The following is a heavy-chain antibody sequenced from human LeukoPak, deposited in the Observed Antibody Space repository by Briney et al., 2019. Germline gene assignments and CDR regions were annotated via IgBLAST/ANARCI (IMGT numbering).Heavy chain of an antibody. CDR3: ARAGGTKKEPDY. Sequence: SETLSLTCTVSGGSISSYYWSWIRQPPGKGLEWIGHIFYSGSTNYNPSLKSRVTVSVDTSKNQFSLELSSVTAADTAVYYCARAGGTKKEPDYWGQGTLVTVSS. CDR1: GGSISSYY. D-gene: IGHD1-14*01. V-gene: IGHV4-59*01. CDR2: IFYSGST. J-gene: IGHJ4*02.